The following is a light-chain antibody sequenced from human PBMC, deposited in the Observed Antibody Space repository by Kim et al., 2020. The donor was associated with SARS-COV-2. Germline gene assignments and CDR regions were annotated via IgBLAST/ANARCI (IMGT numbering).Light chain of an antibody. CDR3: QQYHNWPPLT. CDR1: GSVSRN. CDR2: GAS. V-gene: IGKV3D-15*01. J-gene: IGKJ4*01. Sequence: CPGERATLTCMACGSVSRNLAWYQQKPGQAPRLLIYGASVRATGIPARFSGSGSGTEFTLTISSLQSEDSAVYYCQQYHNWPPLTFGGGTKVDIK.